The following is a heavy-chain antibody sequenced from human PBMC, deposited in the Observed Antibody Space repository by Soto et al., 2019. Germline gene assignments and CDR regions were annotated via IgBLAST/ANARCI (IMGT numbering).Heavy chain of an antibody. D-gene: IGHD6-13*01. J-gene: IGHJ4*02. Sequence: GESLKISCKSSGYSFPNYWIAWVRQMPGKDLESMGIIYPDDSDTKYSPSFQGQVTISADKSTSTAYLQWSSLKASDSAMYYCARASSRWYKSVFEHWGQGNLVTVSS. CDR2: IYPDDSDT. CDR1: GYSFPNYW. CDR3: ARASSRWYKSVFEH. V-gene: IGHV5-51*01.